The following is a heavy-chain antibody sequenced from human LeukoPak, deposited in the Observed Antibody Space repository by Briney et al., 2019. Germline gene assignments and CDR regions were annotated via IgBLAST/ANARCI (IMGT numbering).Heavy chain of an antibody. CDR1: GFTFSSYG. Sequence: PGGSLRLSCAASGFTFSSYGMHWVRQAPGKGLEWVAVISYDGSNKYYADSVKGRFTISRDNSKNTLYLQMNSLRAEDTAVYYCAKDAGGQQLVSCGQGTLVTVSS. D-gene: IGHD6-13*01. CDR2: ISYDGSNK. J-gene: IGHJ4*02. CDR3: AKDAGGQQLVS. V-gene: IGHV3-30*18.